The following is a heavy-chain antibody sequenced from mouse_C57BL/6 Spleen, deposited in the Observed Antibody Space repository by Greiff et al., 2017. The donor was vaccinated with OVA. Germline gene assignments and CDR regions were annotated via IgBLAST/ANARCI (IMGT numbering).Heavy chain of an antibody. CDR1: GYTFTDYY. V-gene: IGHV1-26*01. J-gene: IGHJ2*01. CDR3: ARYIYYYGSSYLDY. D-gene: IGHD1-1*01. Sequence: VQLQQSGPELVKPGASVKISCKASGYTFTDYYMNWVKQSHGKSLEWIGDINPNNGGTSYNQKFKGKATLTVDKSSSTAYMELRSLTSEDSAVYYCARYIYYYGSSYLDYWGQGTTLTVSS. CDR2: INPNNGGT.